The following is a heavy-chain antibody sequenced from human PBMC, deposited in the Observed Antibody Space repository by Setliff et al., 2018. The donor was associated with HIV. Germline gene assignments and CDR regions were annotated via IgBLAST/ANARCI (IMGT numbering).Heavy chain of an antibody. V-gene: IGHV1-18*01. CDR2: ISAHNGDT. CDR1: GYTFTSYG. CDR3: ARDAWVEFLEWTFYGLDV. Sequence: ASVKVSCKASGYTFTSYGISWVRQAPGQGLEWMGWISAHNGDTKYAPKVQGRVTMTTDTASSTIYMELRRLRSDDTVVYYCARDAWVEFLEWTFYGLDVWGQGTTVTVSS. D-gene: IGHD3-3*02. J-gene: IGHJ6*02.